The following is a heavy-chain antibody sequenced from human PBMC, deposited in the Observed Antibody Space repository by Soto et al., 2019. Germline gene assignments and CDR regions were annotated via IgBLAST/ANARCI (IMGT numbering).Heavy chain of an antibody. V-gene: IGHV1-3*01. CDR2: TNAGNGNT. CDR3: ARGGLALMDV. Sequence: ASVKVSCEASGYSFTSYAIHWVRQAPGQRLEWMGWTNAGNGNTKYSQKFQGRVTITRDTSASTAYMELSSLRSEDTAVYYCARGGLALMDVWGQGTTVTVSS. CDR1: GYSFTSYA. J-gene: IGHJ6*02. D-gene: IGHD3-16*01.